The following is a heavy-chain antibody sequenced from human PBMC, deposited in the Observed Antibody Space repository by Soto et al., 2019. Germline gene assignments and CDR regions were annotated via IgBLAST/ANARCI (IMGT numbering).Heavy chain of an antibody. CDR2: IYYSGNT. CDR1: GRSISSYY. J-gene: IGHJ4*02. D-gene: IGHD6-13*01. V-gene: IGHV4-59*01. Sequence: TLSPTCIVSGRSISSYYWSWIRQPPGKGLEWIGDIYYSGNTNYNPSLKSRVTISLDTSKNQFSLKLSSVTAADTAVYYCASFSSWDYVSFDYWGQGTLVTVSS. CDR3: ASFSSWDYVSFDY.